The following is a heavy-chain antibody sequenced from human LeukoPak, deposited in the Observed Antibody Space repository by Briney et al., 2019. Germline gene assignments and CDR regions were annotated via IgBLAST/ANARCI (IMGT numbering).Heavy chain of an antibody. J-gene: IGHJ4*02. CDR3: ARHRDGSGSYYPPGAFDY. D-gene: IGHD3-10*01. Sequence: KPSETLSLTCTVSGGSISSSSYYWGWIRQPPGKGLEWIGSIYYSGSTHYNPSLKSRVTISVDTSKNQFSLKLSSVTAADTAVYYCARHRDGSGSYYPPGAFDYWGQGTLVTVSS. CDR2: IYYSGST. V-gene: IGHV4-39*01. CDR1: GGSISSSSYY.